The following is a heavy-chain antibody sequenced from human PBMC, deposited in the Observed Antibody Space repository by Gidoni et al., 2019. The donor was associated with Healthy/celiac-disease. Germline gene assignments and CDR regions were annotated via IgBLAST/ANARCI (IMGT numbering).Heavy chain of an antibody. CDR1: GFTFCSYD. V-gene: IGHV3-13*01. CDR3: ARGSSWLRGDDGRDV. D-gene: IGHD6-13*01. Sequence: HRVVSGRVLVQPGVSLRFSCHAFGFTFCSYDMHWVRQATEKGLEWVSAIGTTDDTDYPGSVKGRFTITRENAKNSLYLQMNSLRAGDTAVYYCARGSSWLRGDDGRDVWGQGTTVTVSS. CDR2: IGTTDDT. J-gene: IGHJ6*02.